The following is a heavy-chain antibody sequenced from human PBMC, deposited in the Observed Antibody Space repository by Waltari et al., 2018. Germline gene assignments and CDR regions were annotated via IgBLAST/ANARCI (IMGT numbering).Heavy chain of an antibody. Sequence: EAQLVQSGAEVKKPGATVKISCKGSRYTFTDYYIHWVQQAPEKGLDWMGLVVPEDGETVDAEQFQGRVTISADTSTDTTHMELSSLRSEDTAVYYCVRGPRVAAAGLDYWGQGTLVTVSS. J-gene: IGHJ4*02. D-gene: IGHD6-13*01. CDR1: RYTFTDYY. V-gene: IGHV1-69-2*01. CDR2: VVPEDGET. CDR3: VRGPRVAAAGLDY.